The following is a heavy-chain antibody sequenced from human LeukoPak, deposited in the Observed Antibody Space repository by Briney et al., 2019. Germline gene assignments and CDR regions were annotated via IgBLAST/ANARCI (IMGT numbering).Heavy chain of an antibody. CDR1: GFTFSSYA. Sequence: GRSLRLSCAASGFTFSSYAMHWVRQAPGKGLEWVAVISYDGSNKYYADSVKGRFTISRDNSKNTLYLQMNSLRAEDTAVYYCAKDGGSLRYFDRRGGAFDIWGQGTMVTVSS. CDR2: ISYDGSNK. V-gene: IGHV3-30*04. D-gene: IGHD3-9*01. J-gene: IGHJ3*02. CDR3: AKDGGSLRYFDRRGGAFDI.